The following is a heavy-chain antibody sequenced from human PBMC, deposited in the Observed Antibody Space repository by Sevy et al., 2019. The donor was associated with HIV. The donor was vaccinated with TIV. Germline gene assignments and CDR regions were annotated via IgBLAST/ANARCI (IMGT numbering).Heavy chain of an antibody. CDR2: IFYSGST. J-gene: IGHJ4*02. CDR1: GDSFSSYY. V-gene: IGHV4-59*01. Sequence: SETLSLTCTVSGDSFSSYYWSWIRQPPGKGLEWIGYIFYSGSTNYNPSLKSRVTISVDTSKNQFSLRLRSVTAADTAIYYWARWGRSGVFDYWGRGTLVTVSS. CDR3: ARWGRSGVFDY. D-gene: IGHD3-16*01.